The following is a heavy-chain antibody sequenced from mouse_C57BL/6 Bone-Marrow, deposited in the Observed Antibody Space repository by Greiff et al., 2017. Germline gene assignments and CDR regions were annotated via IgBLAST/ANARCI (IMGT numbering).Heavy chain of an antibody. CDR1: GYAFSSSW. V-gene: IGHV1-82*01. Sequence: VQLQQSGPELVKPGASVKISCKASGYAFSSSWMNWVKQRPGTGLEWIGRIYPGDGDTNYNGKFKGKATLTADKSSSTAYMQLSSLTSEDSAVYFCAGVVAHWGQGTLVTVSA. CDR3: AGVVAH. J-gene: IGHJ3*01. CDR2: IYPGDGDT. D-gene: IGHD1-1*01.